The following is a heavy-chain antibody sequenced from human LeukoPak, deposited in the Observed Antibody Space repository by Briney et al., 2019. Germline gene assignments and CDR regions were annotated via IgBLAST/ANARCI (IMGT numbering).Heavy chain of an antibody. D-gene: IGHD6-13*01. CDR3: AGILTSMAAAN. CDR2: IYYSGST. V-gene: IGHV4-59*11. Sequence: SETLSLTCSVSGGYISSHYWSWIRQPPGKGLEWIGYIYYSGSTNYNPSLKSRVTISVDTSKNQLSLKLSSVPAAARAVYSGAGILTSMAAANSGQRTLVT. J-gene: IGHJ4*02. CDR1: GGYISSHY.